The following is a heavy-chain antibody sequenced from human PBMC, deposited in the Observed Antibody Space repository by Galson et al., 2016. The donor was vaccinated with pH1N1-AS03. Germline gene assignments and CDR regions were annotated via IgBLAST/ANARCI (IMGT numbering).Heavy chain of an antibody. CDR2: ISSGNT. CDR1: GFTFSNYG. D-gene: IGHD3-10*02. CDR3: AKDRSSRNVLGAYDY. V-gene: IGHV3-23*01. J-gene: IGHJ4*02. Sequence: SLRLSCAASGFTFSNYGMSWVRQAPGKGLEWVSDISSGNTYHADSVKGRFTISRDDSKNTRYLQMNSLRAEDTAVYYCAKDRSSRNVLGAYDYWGQGTLVTVSS.